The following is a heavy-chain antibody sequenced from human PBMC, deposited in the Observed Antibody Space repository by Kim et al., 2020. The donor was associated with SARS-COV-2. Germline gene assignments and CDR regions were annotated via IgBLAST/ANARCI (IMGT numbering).Heavy chain of an antibody. V-gene: IGHV3-33*05. CDR1: GFTFSSYG. CDR2: ISYDGSNK. J-gene: IGHJ6*02. D-gene: IGHD6-13*01. CDR3: ARELAAAGGMDV. Sequence: GGSLRLSCAASGFTFSSYGMHWVRQAPGKGLEWVAVISYDGSNKYYADSVKGRFTISRDNSKNTLYLQMNSLRAEDTAVYYCARELAAAGGMDVWGQGTTVTVSS.